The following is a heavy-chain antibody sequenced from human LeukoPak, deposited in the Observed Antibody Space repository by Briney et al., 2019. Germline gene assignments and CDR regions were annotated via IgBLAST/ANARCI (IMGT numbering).Heavy chain of an antibody. CDR2: IYTSGST. CDR1: GGFISSYY. J-gene: IGHJ6*02. Sequence: SETLSLTCTVSGGFISSYYWTWIRQPAGKRLEWIGRIYTSGSTDYNPSLKSRVTMSVDTSKSQFSLRLSSVTAADTAVYYCARPTSVIPAADISYYFYAMDVWGQGTTVTVSS. D-gene: IGHD2-2*01. CDR3: ARPTSVIPAADISYYFYAMDV. V-gene: IGHV4-4*07.